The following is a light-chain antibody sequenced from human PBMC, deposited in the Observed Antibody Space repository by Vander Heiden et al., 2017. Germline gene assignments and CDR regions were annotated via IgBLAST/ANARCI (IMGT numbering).Light chain of an antibody. V-gene: IGLV1-40*01. CDR1: SSNIWAGYH. CDR3: QSYDISLSVV. Sequence: QSVLTQPPSVSGAPGQRVTISCTGSSSNIWAGYHVHWYQQLPGTAPKLLIYGNTNRPSGVPDRFPGSKSGTSASLAITGLQAEDEADYYCQSYDISLSVVFGGGTQLTVL. CDR2: GNT. J-gene: IGLJ2*01.